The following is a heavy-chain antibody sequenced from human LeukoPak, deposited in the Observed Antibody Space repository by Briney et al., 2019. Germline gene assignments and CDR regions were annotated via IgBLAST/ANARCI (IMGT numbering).Heavy chain of an antibody. D-gene: IGHD6-19*01. CDR1: GGSISSGGYY. J-gene: IGHJ5*02. CDR2: IYYSGST. CDR3: ARTVAGKSKWFDP. Sequence: SETLSLTCTVSGGSISSGGYYWSWLRQHPGKGLEWIGYIYYSGSTYYNPSLTSRVTISVDTSKHQFSLKLSSVTAADTAVYYCARTVAGKSKWFDPWGQGTLVTVSS. V-gene: IGHV4-31*03.